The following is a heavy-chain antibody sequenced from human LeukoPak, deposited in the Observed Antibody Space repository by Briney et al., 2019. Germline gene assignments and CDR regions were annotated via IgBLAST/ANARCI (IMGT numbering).Heavy chain of an antibody. V-gene: IGHV1-46*01. J-gene: IGHJ4*02. Sequence: ASVKVSCKASGYTFTNYYLHWVRQGPGQGLEWMGIINPNDSSTSYGQKFQGRVTMTRDTSTSTVYMDVSSLRSEDTAVYYCARDLPRGPANYWGQGTLVTVSS. CDR3: ARDLPRGPANY. CDR1: GYTFTNYY. D-gene: IGHD2-2*01. CDR2: INPNDSST.